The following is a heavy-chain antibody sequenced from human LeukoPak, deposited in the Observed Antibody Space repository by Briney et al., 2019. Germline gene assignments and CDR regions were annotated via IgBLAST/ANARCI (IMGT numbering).Heavy chain of an antibody. V-gene: IGHV3-74*01. CDR2: INSDGRST. J-gene: IGHJ3*02. CDR3: AREGSVSSSWKEDAFDI. D-gene: IGHD6-13*01. Sequence: GGSLRLSCAASGFTFSSYWMHWVRQAPGKGLVGVSRINSDGRSTNYADSVKGRFTISRDNAKNTLYLQMNSLRAEDTAVYYCAREGSVSSSWKEDAFDIWGQGTMVTVSS. CDR1: GFTFSSYW.